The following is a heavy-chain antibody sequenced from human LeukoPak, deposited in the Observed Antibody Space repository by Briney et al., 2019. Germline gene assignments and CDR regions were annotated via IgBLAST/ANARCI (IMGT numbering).Heavy chain of an antibody. D-gene: IGHD5-24*01. CDR1: GFTVSSNY. CDR2: IYSGGST. J-gene: IGHJ4*02. Sequence: QPGGSLRLSCAASGFTVSSNYMSWVRQAPGKGLEWVSVIYSGGSTYYADSVKGRFTISRDNSKNTVYLQMNSLRAEDTAAYYCAKDREDGYGLNYFDHWGQGTLVTVSS. V-gene: IGHV3-53*01. CDR3: AKDREDGYGLNYFDH.